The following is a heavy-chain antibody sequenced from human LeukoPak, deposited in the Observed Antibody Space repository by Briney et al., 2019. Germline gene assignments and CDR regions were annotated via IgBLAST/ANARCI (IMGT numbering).Heavy chain of an antibody. J-gene: IGHJ4*02. CDR3: ARHPTVTELAYCGGDCYSGFDY. D-gene: IGHD2-21*02. CDR2: NYPSDSAT. Sequence: GESLKTSCKASGYSSTSYCNGWVRQMPGKGLEWMGINYPSDSATRYSPSFQGHVTISADTSISTAYLQWSSLKASDTAMYYCARHPTVTELAYCGGDCYSGFDYWGQGTLVTVSS. V-gene: IGHV5-51*01. CDR1: GYSSTSYC.